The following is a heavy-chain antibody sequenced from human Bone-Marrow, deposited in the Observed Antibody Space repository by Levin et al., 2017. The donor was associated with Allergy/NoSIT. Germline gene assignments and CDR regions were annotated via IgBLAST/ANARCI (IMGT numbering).Heavy chain of an antibody. D-gene: IGHD1-26*01. CDR2: INPDGSTT. J-gene: IGHJ4*02. Sequence: GGSLRLSCATSGFTFSSYWMNWVRQAPGKGLVWVSLINPDGSTTTYADSVKGRLTISRDNAKNTVYLQMNSLRAEETAVYYCARELAGSPDYWGQGTLVTVSS. V-gene: IGHV3-74*01. CDR1: GFTFSSYW. CDR3: ARELAGSPDY.